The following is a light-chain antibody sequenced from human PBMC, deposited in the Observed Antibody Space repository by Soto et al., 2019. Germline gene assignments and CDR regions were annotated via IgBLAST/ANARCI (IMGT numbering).Light chain of an antibody. Sequence: QSALTQPASVSGSPGQSITISCTGNSSDVGGYNYVSWYQQHPGKAPKLMIYEVSNRPSGVSNRFSGSKSGNTASLTISGLQAEDEADYYCSSYTSSILYVFGTGTKLTVL. V-gene: IGLV2-14*01. CDR1: SSDVGGYNY. J-gene: IGLJ1*01. CDR2: EVS. CDR3: SSYTSSILYV.